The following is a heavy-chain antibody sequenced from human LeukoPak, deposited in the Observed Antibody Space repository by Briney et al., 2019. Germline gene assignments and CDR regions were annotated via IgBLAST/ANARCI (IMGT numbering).Heavy chain of an antibody. V-gene: IGHV3-74*01. D-gene: IGHD6-19*01. J-gene: IGHJ4*02. CDR3: VRGTSDWRGLDF. CDR1: GFTFSNYW. Sequence: TGGSLRLSCAASGFTFSNYWMHWVRQVPGMGLLWVSCIGPDGRVINYADSVKGRFTISRDSAKNTLYLQMNTLRVDDTALYYCVRGTSDWRGLDFWGQGTLVTVSS. CDR2: IGPDGRVI.